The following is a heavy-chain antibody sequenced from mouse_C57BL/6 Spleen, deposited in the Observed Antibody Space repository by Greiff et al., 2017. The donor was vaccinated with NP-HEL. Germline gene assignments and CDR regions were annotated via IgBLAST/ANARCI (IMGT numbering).Heavy chain of an antibody. Sequence: EVQLQQSGPELVKPGASVKISCKASGYTFTDYYMNWVKQSHGKSLEWIGDINPNNGGTSYNQKFKGKATLTVDKSSSTAYMELRSLTSEDSAVYYCARRNYYGSRDYAMDYWGQGTSVTVSS. V-gene: IGHV1-26*01. CDR2: INPNNGGT. CDR1: GYTFTDYY. J-gene: IGHJ4*01. D-gene: IGHD1-1*01. CDR3: ARRNYYGSRDYAMDY.